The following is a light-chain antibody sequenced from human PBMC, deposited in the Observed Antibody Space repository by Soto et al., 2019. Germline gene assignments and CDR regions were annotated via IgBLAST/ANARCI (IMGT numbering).Light chain of an antibody. CDR1: SSNIGSNY. CDR3: GTWDNSLSAV. CDR2: DNG. Sequence: QSVLTQPPSVSAAPGQTVTISCSGSSSNIGSNYVSWYQQLPGAAPKLLIYDNGKRPSGIPDRFSGSQSRTSATLGITGLQTGDEADYFCGTWDNSLSAVFGGGTKLTVL. V-gene: IGLV1-51*01. J-gene: IGLJ2*01.